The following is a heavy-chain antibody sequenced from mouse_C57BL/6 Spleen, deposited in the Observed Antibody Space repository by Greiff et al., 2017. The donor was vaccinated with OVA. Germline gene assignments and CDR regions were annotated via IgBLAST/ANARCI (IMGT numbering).Heavy chain of an antibody. CDR2: INPSSGYT. V-gene: IGHV1-7*01. J-gene: IGHJ4*01. D-gene: IGHD1-1*01. Sequence: QVQLKQSGAELATPGASVKLSCKASGYTFTSYWMHWVKPRPGQGLEWIGYINPSSGYTKYNQKFKDKATLTADKSSSTAYMQLSSLTYEDSAVYYCAMTVVATDAMDYWGQGTSVTVSS. CDR1: GYTFTSYW. CDR3: AMTVVATDAMDY.